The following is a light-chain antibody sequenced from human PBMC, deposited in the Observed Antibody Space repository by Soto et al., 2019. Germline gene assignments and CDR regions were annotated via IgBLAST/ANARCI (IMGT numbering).Light chain of an antibody. CDR1: SSDVGGYKY. J-gene: IGLJ1*01. V-gene: IGLV2-8*01. Sequence: QSALTQPPSASGSPGQSVTISCTGTSSDVGGYKYVSWYQQHPGKAPKLMIFEVNKRPSGVPDRFSGPKSGNTASLTVSGLHAEEEADYYGRSYAGINNLGVFGTGTKVTVL. CDR3: RSYAGINNLGV. CDR2: EVN.